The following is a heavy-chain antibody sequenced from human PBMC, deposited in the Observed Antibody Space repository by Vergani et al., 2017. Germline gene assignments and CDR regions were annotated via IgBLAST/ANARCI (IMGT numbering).Heavy chain of an antibody. V-gene: IGHV4-38-2*01. Sequence: QVQLQESGPGLVEPSETLSLTCAVSGYSIRNGYYWGWIRQPPGKGLEWIGRNHHSGSTHYNPPLKSRVTISVDTSKNDFSLKVKSVTAADTAVYYCTRQPQEGASGPPSVRTWGQGRSVIVS. CDR1: GYSIRNGYY. J-gene: IGHJ4*02. D-gene: IGHD5-12*01. CDR2: NHHSGST. CDR3: TRQPQEGASGPPSVRT.